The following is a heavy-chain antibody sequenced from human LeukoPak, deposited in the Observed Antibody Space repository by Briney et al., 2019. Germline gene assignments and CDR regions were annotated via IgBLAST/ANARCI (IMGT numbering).Heavy chain of an antibody. CDR2: IKQDGSEK. J-gene: IGHJ4*02. V-gene: IGHV3-7*04. Sequence: PGGSLRLSCAASGFTFSSYWMSWVRQAPGKGLEWVANIKQDGSEKYYVDSVKGRFTISRDNAKNSLYLQMNSLRAEDTAVYYCAGGYSYGYAGRDYWGQGTLVTVSS. CDR3: AGGYSYGYAGRDY. D-gene: IGHD5-18*01. CDR1: GFTFSSYW.